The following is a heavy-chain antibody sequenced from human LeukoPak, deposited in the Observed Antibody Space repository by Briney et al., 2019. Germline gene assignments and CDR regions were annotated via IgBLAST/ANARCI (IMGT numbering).Heavy chain of an antibody. J-gene: IGHJ4*02. V-gene: IGHV5-51*01. D-gene: IGHD6-13*01. Sequence: PGESLKISCKGSGYSFTSYWIAWVRQMPGRGLEWMGIIYPGDSDTRYSPSFKGQVTISADKSISTAYLQWSSLKASDTAMYYCARQDGSSWYYFDYWGQGTLVTVSS. CDR3: ARQDGSSWYYFDY. CDR1: GYSFTSYW. CDR2: IYPGDSDT.